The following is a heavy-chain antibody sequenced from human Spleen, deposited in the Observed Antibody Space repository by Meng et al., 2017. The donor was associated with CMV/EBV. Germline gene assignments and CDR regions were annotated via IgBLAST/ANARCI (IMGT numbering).Heavy chain of an antibody. CDR2: TYYRSKWFN. D-gene: IGHD2/OR15-2a*01. J-gene: IGHJ4*02. CDR3: ARDASPLYFGTGYFDY. Sequence: SQTLSLTCAISGDSVSSNSAAWSWIRQSPSRGLEWLGRTYYRSKWFNDYAVSVKSRITINPDTSKNQFSLQLNSVTPEDTAVYYCARDASPLYFGTGYFDYWGQGTLVTVSS. CDR1: GDSVSSNSAA. V-gene: IGHV6-1*01.